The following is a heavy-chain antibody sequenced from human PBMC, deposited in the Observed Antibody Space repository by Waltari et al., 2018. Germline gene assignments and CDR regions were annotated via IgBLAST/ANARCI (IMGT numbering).Heavy chain of an antibody. J-gene: IGHJ6*02. CDR2: IIPILGRA. Sequence: QVQLVQSGAEVKKPGSSVKVSCKASGGTFSSYAISWVRQAPGQGLEWMGRIIPILGRANYAPKFQGRVSITADKSTSTAYMELSSLRSEDTAVYYCARAPRNDLRPYYYYGMDVWGQGTTVTVSS. CDR1: GGTFSSYA. CDR3: ARAPRNDLRPYYYYGMDV. V-gene: IGHV1-69*04. D-gene: IGHD1-1*01.